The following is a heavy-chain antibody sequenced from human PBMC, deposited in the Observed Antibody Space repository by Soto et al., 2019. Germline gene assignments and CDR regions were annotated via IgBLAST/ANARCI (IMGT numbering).Heavy chain of an antibody. V-gene: IGHV3-74*01. D-gene: IGHD4-4*01. CDR3: ARYPPLTTVVVPTYYGMYV. CDR1: GFTFSKYW. CDR2: IKNDGSGA. J-gene: IGHJ6*02. Sequence: GGSLRLSCAASGFTFSKYWMHWVRQVPGEGLVWVSRIKNDGSGAIYADSVKGRFNITRDNAQNILYLQMNSLRAEDTAVYYCARYPPLTTVVVPTYYGMYVWGQGTTVTVSS.